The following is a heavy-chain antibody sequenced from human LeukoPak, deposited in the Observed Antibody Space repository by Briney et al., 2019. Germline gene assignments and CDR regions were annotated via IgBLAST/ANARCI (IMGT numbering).Heavy chain of an antibody. CDR3: ARDLTEIGSY. D-gene: IGHD7-27*01. CDR1: GYTFTSYD. V-gene: IGHV1-8*03. Sequence: ASVKVSCKASGYTFTSYDINWVRQATGQGLEWMGWTNPNSGNTGYAQKFQGRVTITRNTSISTAYMELSRLRSDDTAVYYCARDLTEIGSYWGQGTLVTVSS. J-gene: IGHJ4*02. CDR2: TNPNSGNT.